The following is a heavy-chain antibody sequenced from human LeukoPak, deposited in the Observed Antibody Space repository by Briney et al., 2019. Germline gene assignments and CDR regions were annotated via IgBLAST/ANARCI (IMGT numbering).Heavy chain of an antibody. Sequence: SSETLSLTCTVSGGSISSSSYYWGWIRQPPGKGLEWIGSIYYSGSTYYNPSLKSRVTISVDTSNNQFSLKLSSVTAADTAVYYCARGPDGGRYSLLNVDYWGQGTLVTVSS. CDR1: GGSISSSSYY. CDR3: ARGPDGGRYSLLNVDY. CDR2: IYYSGST. V-gene: IGHV4-39*01. D-gene: IGHD3-9*01. J-gene: IGHJ4*02.